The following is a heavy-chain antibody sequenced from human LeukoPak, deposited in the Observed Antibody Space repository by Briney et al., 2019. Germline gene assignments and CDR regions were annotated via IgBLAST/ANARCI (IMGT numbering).Heavy chain of an antibody. D-gene: IGHD4-17*01. J-gene: IGHJ4*02. CDR1: GFIFSNYA. Sequence: QPGGSLRLSCAASGFIFSNYAIHWVRQAPGKGLEWVAAVSYDGNLQHYADAVKGRFTVSRDNSKNTVFLQITLRTDDSAVYWCVKVYPTVTTSSVLGSWGQGTLVTVSS. CDR3: VKVYPTVTTSSVLGS. V-gene: IGHV3-30*18. CDR2: VSYDGNLQ.